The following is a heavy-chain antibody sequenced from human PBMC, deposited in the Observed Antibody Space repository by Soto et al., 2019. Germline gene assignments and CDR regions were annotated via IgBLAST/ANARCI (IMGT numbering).Heavy chain of an antibody. D-gene: IGHD1-26*01. J-gene: IGHJ4*02. V-gene: IGHV4-59*12. CDR3: ARDTRDGYYFEY. CDR2: IHYSGST. Sequence: PSETLSLTCTVSGGSISSYYWSWIRQPPGKGLEWIGYIHYSGSTEYNPSLKSRVTISVDTSKNQFSLELSSVTAADTAVYYCARDTRDGYYFEYWGQGILVTVSS. CDR1: GGSISSYY.